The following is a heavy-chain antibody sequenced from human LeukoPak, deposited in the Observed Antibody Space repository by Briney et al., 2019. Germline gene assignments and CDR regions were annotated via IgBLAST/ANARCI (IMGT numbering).Heavy chain of an antibody. Sequence: ASVKVSCKASGYTFTSYAMNWVRQAPGQGLEWMGWINTNTGNPTYAQGFTGRFVFSLDTSVSTAYLQISSLKAEDTAVYYCARDTFPGIAAAGTDYWGQGTLVSVSS. CDR3: ARDTFPGIAAAGTDY. J-gene: IGHJ4*02. CDR1: GYTFTSYA. D-gene: IGHD6-13*01. V-gene: IGHV7-4-1*02. CDR2: INTNTGNP.